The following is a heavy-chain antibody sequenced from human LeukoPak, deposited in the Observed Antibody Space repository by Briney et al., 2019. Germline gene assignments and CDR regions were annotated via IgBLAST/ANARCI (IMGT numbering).Heavy chain of an antibody. D-gene: IGHD3-10*01. CDR2: IWYDGSNK. CDR1: GFTFSSYG. Sequence: GSLRLSCAASGFTFSSYGMHWVRQAPGKGLEWVAVIWYDGSNKYYADSVKGRFTISRDNSKNTLYLQMNSLRAEDTAVYYCARDQALRFGELLGWGQGTLVTVSS. J-gene: IGHJ4*02. V-gene: IGHV3-33*01. CDR3: ARDQALRFGELLG.